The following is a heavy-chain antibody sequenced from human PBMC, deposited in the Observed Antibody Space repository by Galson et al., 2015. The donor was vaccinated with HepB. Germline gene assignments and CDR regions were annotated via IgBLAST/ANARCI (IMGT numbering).Heavy chain of an antibody. CDR3: TRQGLWDYYYYYMDV. CDR2: IRSKANSYAT. CDR1: GFTFSGSA. J-gene: IGHJ6*03. D-gene: IGHD3-10*01. Sequence: SLRLSCAASGFTFSGSAMHWVRQASGKGLEWVGRIRSKANSYATAYAASVKGRFTISRDDSKNTAYLQMNSLKTEDTAVYYCTRQGLWDYYYYYMDVWGKGTTVTVSS. V-gene: IGHV3-73*01.